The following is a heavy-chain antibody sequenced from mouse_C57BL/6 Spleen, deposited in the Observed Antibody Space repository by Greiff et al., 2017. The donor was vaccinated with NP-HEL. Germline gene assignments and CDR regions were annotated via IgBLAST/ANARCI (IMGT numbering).Heavy chain of an antibody. CDR3: ARRWLLRTYYAMDY. D-gene: IGHD2-3*01. J-gene: IGHJ4*01. V-gene: IGHV1-18*01. CDR1: GYTFTDYN. Sequence: EVQLQQSGPELVKPGASVKIPCKASGYTFTDYNMDWVKQSHGKSLEWIGDINPNNGGTIYNQKFKGKATLTVDKSSSTAYMELRSLTSEDTAVYYCARRWLLRTYYAMDYWGQGTSVTVSS. CDR2: INPNNGGT.